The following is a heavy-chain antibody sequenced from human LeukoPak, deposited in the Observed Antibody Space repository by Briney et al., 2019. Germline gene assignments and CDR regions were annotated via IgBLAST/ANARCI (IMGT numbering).Heavy chain of an antibody. CDR1: GFTFSSYG. Sequence: GGSLRLSCAASGFTFSSYGMHWVRQAPGKGLEWVAVIRYDGSNKYYADSVKGRFTISRDNSKNTLYLQMNSLRAEDTAVYYCARSDIVATIRVDYWGQGTLVTVSS. CDR2: IRYDGSNK. V-gene: IGHV3-33*01. CDR3: ARSDIVATIRVDY. D-gene: IGHD5-12*01. J-gene: IGHJ4*02.